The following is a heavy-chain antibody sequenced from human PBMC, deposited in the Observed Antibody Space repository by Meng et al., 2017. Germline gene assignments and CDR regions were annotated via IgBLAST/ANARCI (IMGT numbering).Heavy chain of an antibody. V-gene: IGHV4-34*01. Sequence: QVQLQRWGRGVLWPLGTLSRTWAGDGGSVSVYYWSWIRQPPGKGLEWIGEINHSGSTNYNPSLKSRVTISVDTSKNQFSLKLSSVTAADTAVYYCARDTVEAYCGGDCCPLGYWGQGTLVTVSS. D-gene: IGHD2-21*02. CDR1: GGSVSVYY. CDR2: INHSGST. CDR3: ARDTVEAYCGGDCCPLGY. J-gene: IGHJ4*02.